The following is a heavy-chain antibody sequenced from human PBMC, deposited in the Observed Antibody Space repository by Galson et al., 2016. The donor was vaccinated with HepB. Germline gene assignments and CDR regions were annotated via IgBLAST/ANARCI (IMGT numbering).Heavy chain of an antibody. V-gene: IGHV4-59*01. CDR3: ARSLRYYDSPFQL. J-gene: IGHJ1*01. Sequence: ETLSLTCTVFGGSISNYYWSWIRQPPGKGLEWIGYVYYSGTTTYNPSLKTRVTISIDTSRNQFSLRLTSVSGADTAVYYCARSLRYYDSPFQLWGQGALVTVSS. CDR1: GGSISNYY. CDR2: VYYSGTT. D-gene: IGHD3-16*01.